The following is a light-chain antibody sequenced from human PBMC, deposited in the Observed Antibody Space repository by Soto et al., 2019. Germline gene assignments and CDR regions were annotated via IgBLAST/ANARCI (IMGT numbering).Light chain of an antibody. J-gene: IGLJ1*01. Sequence: SALTLPASVSGPPGQPITISCTGSSSADGSYRRVSWYQCHPGKVPKLIIYEGRKRPSGVSNRFSGSEPGNTASLTISGLQAEDEADYYCCSSAPSRTVVFGTGTKVTVL. CDR2: EGR. CDR3: CSSAPSRTVV. V-gene: IGLV2-23*01. CDR1: SSADGSYRR.